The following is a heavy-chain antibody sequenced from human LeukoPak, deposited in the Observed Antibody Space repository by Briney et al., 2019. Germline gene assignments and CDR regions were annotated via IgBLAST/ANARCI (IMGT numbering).Heavy chain of an antibody. CDR3: AKRAYYYYMDV. J-gene: IGHJ6*03. Sequence: PGGSLRLSFAASGFTFSSYWMHWVRQAPGKGLVWVSRINHDGSSTSYADSVKGRFTISRDNAKNTLSLQMNSLRAEDTAVYYCAKRAYYYYMDVWGKGTTLTVSS. CDR2: INHDGSST. CDR1: GFTFSSYW. V-gene: IGHV3-74*01.